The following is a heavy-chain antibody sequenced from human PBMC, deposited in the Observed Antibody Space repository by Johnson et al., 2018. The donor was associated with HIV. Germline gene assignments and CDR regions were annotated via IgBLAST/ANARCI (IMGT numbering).Heavy chain of an antibody. J-gene: IGHJ3*02. CDR3: ARLFTRDDAFDM. V-gene: IGHV3-30*02. Sequence: QVQLVESGGGLVQPGGSLRLSCAASGFTFSSYGMHWVRQAPGKGLEWVAFIRYDGSNKYYADSVKGRFTISTDNAKNSLYLQMNSLRAEDTAVYYCARLFTRDDAFDMWGQGTTVTVSS. CDR1: GFTFSSYG. CDR2: IRYDGSNK.